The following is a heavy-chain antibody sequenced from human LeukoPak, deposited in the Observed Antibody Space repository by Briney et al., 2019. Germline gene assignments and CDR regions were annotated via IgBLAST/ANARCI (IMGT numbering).Heavy chain of an antibody. CDR2: IYYSGST. D-gene: IGHD6-19*01. Sequence: KPSQTLSLTCTVSGGSISSGGYSWSWIRQHPGKGLEWIGYIYYSGSTYYNPSLKSRVTISVDTSKNQFSLKLSSVTAADTAVYYCARGSGSSGWYDWFDPWGQGTLVTVSS. CDR1: GGSISSGGYS. J-gene: IGHJ5*02. CDR3: ARGSGSSGWYDWFDP. V-gene: IGHV4-31*03.